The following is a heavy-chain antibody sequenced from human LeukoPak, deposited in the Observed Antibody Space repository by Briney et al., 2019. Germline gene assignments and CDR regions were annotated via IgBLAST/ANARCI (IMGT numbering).Heavy chain of an antibody. V-gene: IGHV4-59*11. CDR1: GGSISSHY. D-gene: IGHD5-12*01. CDR3: ARATKVDLVLDY. Sequence: PSETLSLTCTVSGGSISSHYWSWIRQPPGKGLEWIGYIYYSGSTNHNPSLKSRVTISVDTSKNQLSLKLSSVTAADTAVYYCARATKVDLVLDYWGQGTLVAVSS. CDR2: IYYSGST. J-gene: IGHJ4*02.